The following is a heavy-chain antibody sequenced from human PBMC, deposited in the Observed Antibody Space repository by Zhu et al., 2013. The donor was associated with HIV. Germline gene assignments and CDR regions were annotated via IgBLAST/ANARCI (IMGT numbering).Heavy chain of an antibody. Sequence: QVQLVQSGAEVKKPGSSVKVSCKASGGTFSSYAISWVRQAPGQGLEWMGGIIPIFGTANYAQKFQGRVTITADESTSTAYMELSSLRSEDTAVYYCARERDIVVVPALRGNWFDPWGQGTLVTVSS. CDR1: GGTFSSYA. D-gene: IGHD2-2*01. V-gene: IGHV1-69*01. CDR2: IIPIFGTA. CDR3: ARERDIVVVPALRGNWFDP. J-gene: IGHJ5*02.